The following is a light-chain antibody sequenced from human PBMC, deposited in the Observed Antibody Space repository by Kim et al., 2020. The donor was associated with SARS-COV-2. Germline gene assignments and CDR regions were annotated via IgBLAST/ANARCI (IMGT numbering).Light chain of an antibody. CDR2: TAS. Sequence: ASVGDRITSTCRDSQGISSYLAWYQQKPGKAPKLLIYTASLLETGVPSRFSGSGSGTEFTLTISSLQPEDFATYYCQQRHSYPITFGQGTRLEIK. CDR3: QQRHSYPIT. J-gene: IGKJ5*01. CDR1: QGISSY. V-gene: IGKV1-9*01.